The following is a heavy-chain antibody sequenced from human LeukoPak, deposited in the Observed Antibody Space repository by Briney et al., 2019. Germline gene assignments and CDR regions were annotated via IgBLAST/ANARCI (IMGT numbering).Heavy chain of an antibody. CDR3: ARDGYYDILTGCQKTNWFDP. Sequence: SVKVSCKASGGTFSSYAISWVRQAPGQGLEWMGGIIPIFGTANYAQKFQGRVTITTDESTSTAYMELSSLRSEDTAVYYCARDGYYDILTGCQKTNWFDPWGQGTLVTVSS. D-gene: IGHD3-9*01. J-gene: IGHJ5*02. CDR1: GGTFSSYA. V-gene: IGHV1-69*05. CDR2: IIPIFGTA.